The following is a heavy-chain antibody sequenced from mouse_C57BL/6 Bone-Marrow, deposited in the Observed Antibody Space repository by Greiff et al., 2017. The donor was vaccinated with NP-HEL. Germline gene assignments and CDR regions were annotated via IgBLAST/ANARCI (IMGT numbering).Heavy chain of an antibody. D-gene: IGHD1-1*01. Sequence: EVHLVESGAGLVKPGGSLKLSCAASGFTFSSYAMSWVRQTPEKRLEWVAYISSGGDCFSYADPVQGRFTISRDNDRKTLYLQMSRRKAEDTAMYYCTRDHYGSLFAYWGQGTLVTVSA. V-gene: IGHV5-9-1*02. J-gene: IGHJ3*01. CDR2: ISSGGDCF. CDR1: GFTFSSYA. CDR3: TRDHYGSLFAY.